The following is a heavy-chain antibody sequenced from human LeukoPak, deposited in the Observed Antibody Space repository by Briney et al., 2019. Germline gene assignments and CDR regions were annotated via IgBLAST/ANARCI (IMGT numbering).Heavy chain of an antibody. CDR2: ISSNGGAT. Sequence: GGSLRLSCAASGFTFSNYALHWVRQAPGKGLEYVSAISSNGGATLYANSVKGRFTISRDNSKNTLYLQMGSLRAEDMAVYYCVRVGNYREFDYWGQGTLVTVSS. V-gene: IGHV3-64*01. D-gene: IGHD1-7*01. J-gene: IGHJ4*02. CDR1: GFTFSNYA. CDR3: VRVGNYREFDY.